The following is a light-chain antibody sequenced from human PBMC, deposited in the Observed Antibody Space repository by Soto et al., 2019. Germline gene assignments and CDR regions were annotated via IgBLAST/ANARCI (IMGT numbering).Light chain of an antibody. CDR1: QSFSSN. V-gene: IGKV3-15*01. Sequence: EIVLTQSPATLSVSPGERVTLXRRASQSFSSNLAWYQHKPGQAPRLLIYGASTTATDVPPRFSGSGSGTEFTLTISNLQSEDFAVYYCQQYNDWPRTFGQGTRLEIK. CDR3: QQYNDWPRT. CDR2: GAS. J-gene: IGKJ5*01.